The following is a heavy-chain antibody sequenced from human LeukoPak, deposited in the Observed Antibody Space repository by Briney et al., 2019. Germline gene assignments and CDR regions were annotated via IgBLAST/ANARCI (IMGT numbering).Heavy chain of an antibody. CDR2: FDPEDGET. CDR1: GYTLTELS. V-gene: IGHV1-24*01. J-gene: IGHJ4*02. Sequence: ASVKVSCKVSGYTLTELSMHWVRQAPGKGLEWMGGFDPEDGETIYAQKFQGRVTTTEDTSTDTAYMELSSLRSEDTAVYYCATVVVPSAPLDYWGQGTLVTVPS. D-gene: IGHD2-2*01. CDR3: ATVVVPSAPLDY.